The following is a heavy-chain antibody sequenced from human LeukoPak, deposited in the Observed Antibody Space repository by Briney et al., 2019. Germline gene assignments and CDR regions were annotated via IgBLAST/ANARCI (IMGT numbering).Heavy chain of an antibody. CDR2: ISGSGGST. CDR1: GFTFSSYV. Sequence: GGSLRLSCAASGFTFSSYVMSWVRQAPGKGLEWVSAISGSGGSTYYADSVKGRFTISRDNSKNTLYLQMSSLRAEDTALYYCVKDRWVDYWGQGTLVTVSS. D-gene: IGHD4-23*01. J-gene: IGHJ4*02. V-gene: IGHV3-23*01. CDR3: VKDRWVDY.